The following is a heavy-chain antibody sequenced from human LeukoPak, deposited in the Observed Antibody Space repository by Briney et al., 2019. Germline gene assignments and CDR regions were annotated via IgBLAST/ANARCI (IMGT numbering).Heavy chain of an antibody. J-gene: IGHJ4*02. V-gene: IGHV3-7*05. CDR3: ANTVGHYSHN. CDR1: GFTFTKYW. CDR2: IHQDGSET. Sequence: GGSLRLSCAASGFTFTKYWMAWVRQAPAKGLEWVASIHQDGSETHSIDSGRFTTSRDNAKNSLYLQMNSLRDEDTAVYYCANTVGHYSHNWGQGTLVTVSS. D-gene: IGHD4-11*01.